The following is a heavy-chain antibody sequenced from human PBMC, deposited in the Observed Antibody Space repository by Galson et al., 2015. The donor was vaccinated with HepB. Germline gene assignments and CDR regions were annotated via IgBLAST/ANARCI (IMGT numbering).Heavy chain of an antibody. D-gene: IGHD3-22*01. CDR2: IYSGGST. CDR3: ASGKDSSGFPEYYFDY. J-gene: IGHJ4*02. Sequence: SLRLSCAASGFTVSSNYMSWVRQAPGKGLEWVSVIYSGGSTYYADSVKGRFTISRDNSKNTLYLQMNSLRAEDTAVYYCASGKDSSGFPEYYFDYWGQGTLVTVSS. V-gene: IGHV3-53*05. CDR1: GFTVSSNY.